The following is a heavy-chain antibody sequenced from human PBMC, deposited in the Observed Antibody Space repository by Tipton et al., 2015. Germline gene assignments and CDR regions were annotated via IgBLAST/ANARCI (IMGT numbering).Heavy chain of an antibody. J-gene: IGHJ4*02. Sequence: QVQLVQSGAEMKKPGASVKVSCTTSGYTFTNYDIIWVRQAPGQGLEWMGWMNPNSGNTGYAQKFQGRVTMTRNTSISTAYMELSSLRSEDTAVYYCARGLVGATGIVGYWGQGTLVTVSS. D-gene: IGHD1-26*01. CDR3: ARGLVGATGIVGY. CDR2: MNPNSGNT. V-gene: IGHV1-8*01. CDR1: GYTFTNYD.